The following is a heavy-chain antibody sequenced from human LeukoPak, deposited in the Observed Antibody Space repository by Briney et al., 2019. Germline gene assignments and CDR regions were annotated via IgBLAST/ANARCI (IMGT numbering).Heavy chain of an antibody. CDR2: IYTSGRT. Sequence: NASETLSLTCTVSGGSISSYYWSWIRQPAGKGLEWIGRIYTSGRTHYNPSLKSRVTMSVDTSKNQFSLKLSSVTAADTAVYYCARVHGQVSAYYYDSSGYYPDYWGQGTLVTVSS. D-gene: IGHD3-22*01. CDR3: ARVHGQVSAYYYDSSGYYPDY. V-gene: IGHV4-4*07. CDR1: GGSISSYY. J-gene: IGHJ4*02.